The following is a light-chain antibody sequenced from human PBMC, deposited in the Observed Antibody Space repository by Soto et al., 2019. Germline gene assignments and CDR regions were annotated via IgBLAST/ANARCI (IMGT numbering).Light chain of an antibody. V-gene: IGKV3-11*01. CDR2: DAS. Sequence: EIVLTQSPATLSLSPGERATPPCRASQSVSSYLAWYQQKPGQAPRLLINDASNRATGIPARFSGSGSGSDFTLTISSLEPEDFAVYYCQQRSNWPPSWTFGQGTKVEIK. CDR1: QSVSSY. J-gene: IGKJ1*01. CDR3: QQRSNWPPSWT.